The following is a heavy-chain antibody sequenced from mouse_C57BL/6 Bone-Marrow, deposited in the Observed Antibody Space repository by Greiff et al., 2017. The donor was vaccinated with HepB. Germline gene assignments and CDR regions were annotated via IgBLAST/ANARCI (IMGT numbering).Heavy chain of an antibody. Sequence: VQLKESGPELVKPGASVKISCKASGYSFTDYNMNWVKQSNGKSLEWIGVINPNYGTTSYNQKFKGKATLTVDQSSSTAYMQLNSLTSEDAAVYYCARGEDYGYDGFDYWGQGTTLTVSS. D-gene: IGHD2-2*01. CDR1: GYSFTDYN. CDR3: ARGEDYGYDGFDY. CDR2: INPNYGTT. V-gene: IGHV1-39*01. J-gene: IGHJ2*01.